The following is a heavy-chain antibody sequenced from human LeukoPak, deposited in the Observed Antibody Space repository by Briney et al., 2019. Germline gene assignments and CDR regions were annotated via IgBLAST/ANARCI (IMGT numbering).Heavy chain of an antibody. J-gene: IGHJ5*02. CDR1: GFSFSSRW. CDR3: ARDWGWAFDP. Sequence: GGSLRLSCVASGFSFSSRWMSWVRQAPGKGLEWVAHISEDGRRRDYADSLRGRFTISRDNAKDSLFLELNSLRDEDTAVYYCARDWGWAFDPWGQGTLVTVFS. D-gene: IGHD3-16*01. CDR2: ISEDGRRR. V-gene: IGHV3-7*01.